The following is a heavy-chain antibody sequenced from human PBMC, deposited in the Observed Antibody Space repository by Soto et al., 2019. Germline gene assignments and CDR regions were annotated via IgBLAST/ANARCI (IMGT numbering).Heavy chain of an antibody. D-gene: IGHD3-22*01. Sequence: SVKVSCKASGGTFSSYAISWVRQAPGQGLEWMGGIIPIFGTANYAQKFQGRVTITADESTSTAYMELSSLRSEDTAVYYCARSAYYHDSSGYYAEYWGQGTLVTVSS. J-gene: IGHJ4*02. CDR3: ARSAYYHDSSGYYAEY. CDR1: GGTFSSYA. CDR2: IIPIFGTA. V-gene: IGHV1-69*13.